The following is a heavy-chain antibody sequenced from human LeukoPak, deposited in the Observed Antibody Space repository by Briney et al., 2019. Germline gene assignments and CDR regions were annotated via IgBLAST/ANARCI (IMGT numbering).Heavy chain of an antibody. CDR2: ISGSGGST. D-gene: IGHD6-13*01. Sequence: GGSLRLSCAASGFTFSSYAMSWVRQAPGKGLEWVSAISGSGGSTYYADSVKGRFTISRDNSKNTLYLQMNSLRAEDTAVYYCAKDPPGRSSSCDYYYYGIDAWGQGTTVTVSS. J-gene: IGHJ6*02. V-gene: IGHV3-23*01. CDR1: GFTFSSYA. CDR3: AKDPPGRSSSCDYYYYGIDA.